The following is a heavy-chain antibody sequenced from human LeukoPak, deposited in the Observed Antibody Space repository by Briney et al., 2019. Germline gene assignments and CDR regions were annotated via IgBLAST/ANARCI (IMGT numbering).Heavy chain of an antibody. Sequence: SETLSLTCTVSGGSISSYYWSWIRQPPGKGLEWIGYIYYSGSTNYNPSLKSRVTISVDTSKNQFSLKLSSVTAVDTAVYYCARGAAMIVVGGAFDIWGQGTMVTVSS. CDR1: GGSISSYY. D-gene: IGHD3-22*01. CDR3: ARGAAMIVVGGAFDI. J-gene: IGHJ3*02. V-gene: IGHV4-59*01. CDR2: IYYSGST.